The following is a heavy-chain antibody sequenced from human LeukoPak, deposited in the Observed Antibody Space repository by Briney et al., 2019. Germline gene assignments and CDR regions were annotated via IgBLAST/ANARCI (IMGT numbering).Heavy chain of an antibody. V-gene: IGHV4-34*01. CDR2: INHSGST. CDR1: GGSFSGYY. Sequence: SETLSLTCAVYGGSFSGYYWSWIRQPPGKGLEWIGEINHSGSTNYNPSLKSRVTISVDTSKNQFSLKLSSVTAADTAVYYCARRRLGYDILTGRSGYYYYYYMDVWGKGTTVTISS. CDR3: ARRRLGYDILTGRSGYYYYYYMDV. D-gene: IGHD3-9*01. J-gene: IGHJ6*03.